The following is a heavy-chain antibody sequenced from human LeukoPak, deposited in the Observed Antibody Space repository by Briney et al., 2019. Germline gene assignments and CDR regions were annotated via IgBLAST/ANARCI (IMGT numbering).Heavy chain of an antibody. J-gene: IGHJ4*02. CDR1: GYTFTSYY. Sequence: ASVKVSCKASGYTFTSYYMHWVRQAPGQGLEWMGIINPSGGSTSYAQKFQGRVTMTRDMSTSTVYMELSSLRSEDTAVYYCARLGNQYGGFEDFRIDYWGQGTPVTVSS. V-gene: IGHV1-46*01. D-gene: IGHD3-10*01. CDR3: ARLGNQYGGFEDFRIDY. CDR2: INPSGGST.